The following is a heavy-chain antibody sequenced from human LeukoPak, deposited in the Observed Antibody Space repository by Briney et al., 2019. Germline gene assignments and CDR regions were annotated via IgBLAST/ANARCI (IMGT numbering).Heavy chain of an antibody. CDR2: IYTSGSS. CDR3: ARRLSHGGGAFDI. CDR1: GGSISSYY. J-gene: IGHJ3*02. V-gene: IGHV4-4*09. D-gene: IGHD4-23*01. Sequence: SESLSLTCSVSGGSISSYYWQWIRQPPGKGLEWIGYIYTSGSSSYNPSLKSRVTFSVDTSKNQFSLRLSSVTAADTAVYYCARRLSHGGGAFDIWGQGTLVTVSS.